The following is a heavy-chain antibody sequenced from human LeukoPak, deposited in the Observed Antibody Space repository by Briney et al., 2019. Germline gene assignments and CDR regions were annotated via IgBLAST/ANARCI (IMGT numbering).Heavy chain of an antibody. CDR2: ISYDGSNK. V-gene: IGHV3-30*18. J-gene: IGHJ4*02. CDR3: AKANCGSECYYHLDS. D-gene: IGHD2-21*01. Sequence: PGGSLRLSCAASGFTFSSYGMHWVRQAPGKGLEWVAVISYDGSNKYYADSVKGRFTISRDNSKNTLYLQMNSLRAEDTAIYYCAKANCGSECYYHLDSWGRGTLVTVSS. CDR1: GFTFSSYG.